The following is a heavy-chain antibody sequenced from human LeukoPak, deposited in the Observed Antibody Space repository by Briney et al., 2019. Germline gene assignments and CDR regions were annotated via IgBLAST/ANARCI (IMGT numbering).Heavy chain of an antibody. J-gene: IGHJ6*02. CDR2: ISGSGGST. Sequence: GGSLRLSCAASGFSFSSFPMSWVRRAPGKGLEWVSAISGSGGSTYYADSVKGRFTISRDNSKHTLYLQMNSLRAEDTAVYYCAKDLQDYGMDVWGQGTTVTVSS. CDR3: AKDLQDYGMDV. V-gene: IGHV3-23*01. CDR1: GFSFSSFP.